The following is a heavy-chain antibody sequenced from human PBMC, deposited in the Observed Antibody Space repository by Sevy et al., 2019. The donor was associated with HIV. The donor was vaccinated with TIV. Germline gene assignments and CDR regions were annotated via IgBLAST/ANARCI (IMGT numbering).Heavy chain of an antibody. CDR3: AKHQGGYNHAPGY. V-gene: IGHV3-30*18. CDR2: ISYDGNIQ. J-gene: IGHJ4*02. D-gene: IGHD5-18*01. Sequence: GGSLRLSCAASGLTFSTYGMHWVRQAPGKGLEWVAVISYDGNIQYYADSVKGRFTVSRDNPKNTLYLQMNSLRAEDSAVHYCAKHQGGYNHAPGYWGQGTLVTVSS. CDR1: GLTFSTYG.